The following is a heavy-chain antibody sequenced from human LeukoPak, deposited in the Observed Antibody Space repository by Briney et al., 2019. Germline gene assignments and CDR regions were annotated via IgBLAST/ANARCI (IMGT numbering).Heavy chain of an antibody. V-gene: IGHV3-30*18. Sequence: GGSLRLSCAASGFTFSSYGMHWVRQAPGKGLEWVAVISYDGSNKYYADSVEGRFTISRDNSKNTLYLQMNSLRAEDTAVYYCAKDRRDGYNSLGYWGQGTLVTVSS. J-gene: IGHJ4*02. D-gene: IGHD5-24*01. CDR3: AKDRRDGYNSLGY. CDR1: GFTFSSYG. CDR2: ISYDGSNK.